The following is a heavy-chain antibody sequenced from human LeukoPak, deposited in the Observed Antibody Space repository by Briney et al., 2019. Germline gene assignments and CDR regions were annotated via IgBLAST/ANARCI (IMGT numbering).Heavy chain of an antibody. D-gene: IGHD3-3*01. V-gene: IGHV3-30*04. CDR1: GFTFSSYA. CDR3: ARDSVFWSGYVSY. J-gene: IGHJ4*02. CDR2: ISYDGSNK. Sequence: GGSLRLSCAASGFTFSSYAMHWVRQAPGKGLEWVAVISYDGSNKYYADSLKGRFTISRDNAKNSLYLQMNSLRAEDTAVYYCARDSVFWSGYVSYWGQGTLVTVSP.